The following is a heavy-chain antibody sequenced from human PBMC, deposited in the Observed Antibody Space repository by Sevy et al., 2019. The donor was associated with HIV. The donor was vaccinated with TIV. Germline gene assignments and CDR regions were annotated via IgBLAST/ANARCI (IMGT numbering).Heavy chain of an antibody. D-gene: IGHD3-3*01. J-gene: IGHJ4*02. CDR3: AKIQGDLCSGHFDY. CDR2: ISGSGGIT. Sequence: GSLRLSCEASGFTFSSYGMSWVRQAPGKGLEWVSGISGSGGITYYADSVKGRFTITRDNSKNTLYLQMNSLRAEDTALYYCAKIQGDLCSGHFDYWGQGTLVTVSS. V-gene: IGHV3-23*01. CDR1: GFTFSSYG.